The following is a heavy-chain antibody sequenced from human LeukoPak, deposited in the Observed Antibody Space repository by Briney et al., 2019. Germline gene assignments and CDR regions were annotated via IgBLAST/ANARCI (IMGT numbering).Heavy chain of an antibody. D-gene: IGHD1-26*01. V-gene: IGHV1-2*02. CDR2: INPNSGGT. CDR3: ARAGIVGATESVYFDY. J-gene: IGHJ4*02. CDR1: GYTFTGYY. Sequence: ASVKVSCKASGYTFTGYYMHWVRQAPGQGLEWMGWINPNSGGTNYAQKFQGRVTMTRDTSISTAYMELGRLRSDDTAVYYCARAGIVGATESVYFDYWGQGTLVTVSS.